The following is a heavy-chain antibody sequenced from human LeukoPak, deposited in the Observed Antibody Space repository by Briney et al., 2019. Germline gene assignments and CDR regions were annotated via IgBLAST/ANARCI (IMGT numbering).Heavy chain of an antibody. CDR1: GYTFTSYG. V-gene: IGHV1-18*01. CDR3: ARVGKKMATSPFDY. CDR2: ISAYNGNT. J-gene: IGHJ4*02. D-gene: IGHD5-24*01. Sequence: ASVKVSCKASGYTFTSYGISWVRQAPGQGLEWMGWISAYNGNTNYAQKLQGRVTTTTDTSTSTAYMELRSLRSDDTAVYYCARVGKKMATSPFDYWGQGTLVTVSS.